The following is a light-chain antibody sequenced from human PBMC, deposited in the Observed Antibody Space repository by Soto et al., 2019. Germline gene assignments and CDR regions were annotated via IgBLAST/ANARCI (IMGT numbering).Light chain of an antibody. CDR1: QTLSTNS. J-gene: IGKJ3*01. CDR2: AAS. V-gene: IGKV3-20*01. Sequence: EIVLTQSPGTPSLSPGERATLSCRASQTLSTNSLAWYQQRPGQTPRLLIYAASTRDTDIPDRFNGSGSGTDFALTINRLEPEDFAVYYCQQYDASPLTFGPGTTVDVK. CDR3: QQYDASPLT.